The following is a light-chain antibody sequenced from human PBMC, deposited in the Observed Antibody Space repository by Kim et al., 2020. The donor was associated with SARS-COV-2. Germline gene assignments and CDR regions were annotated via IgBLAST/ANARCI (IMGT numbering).Light chain of an antibody. CDR2: EGT. Sequence: QSALTQPAYVSGSPGQSITISCTGTSSDVGSYNLVCWYQQLPGKAPKLMIYEGTKRPSGVSSRFSGSKSGNTASLTISGLQAEDEADYYCCSYAGSSTGVLCGGTQLKVL. CDR1: SSDVGSYNL. V-gene: IGLV2-23*01. CDR3: CSYAGSSTGV. J-gene: IGLJ3*02.